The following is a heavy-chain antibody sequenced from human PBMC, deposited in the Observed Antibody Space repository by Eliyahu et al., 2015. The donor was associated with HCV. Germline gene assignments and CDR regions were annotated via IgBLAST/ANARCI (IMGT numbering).Heavy chain of an antibody. D-gene: IGHD5-18*01. CDR3: ARGYTYGFDY. J-gene: IGHJ4*02. CDR1: RFTFSSYS. Sequence: EVQLVESGGGLVQPGGSLRLSCSASRFTFSSYSMNWVRQAPGKGLEWVSYIFSGSGTIYYADSVKGRFTISRDNAKNSLYLQMNSLRDEDTAVYYCARGYTYGFDYWGQGTLVTVSS. V-gene: IGHV3-48*02. CDR2: IFSGSGTI.